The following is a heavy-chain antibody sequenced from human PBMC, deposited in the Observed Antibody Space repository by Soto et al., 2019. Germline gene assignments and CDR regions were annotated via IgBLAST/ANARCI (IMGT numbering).Heavy chain of an antibody. D-gene: IGHD2-2*02. J-gene: IGHJ6*02. Sequence: GESLKISCKGSGYSFTSYWISWVRQMPGKGLEWMGRIDPSDSYTNYSPSFQGHVTISADKSISTAYLQWSSLKASDTAMYYCARHVGGYCSSTSCYISHYGMDVWGQGTTVTVSS. CDR3: ARHVGGYCSSTSCYISHYGMDV. CDR2: IDPSDSYT. CDR1: GYSFTSYW. V-gene: IGHV5-10-1*01.